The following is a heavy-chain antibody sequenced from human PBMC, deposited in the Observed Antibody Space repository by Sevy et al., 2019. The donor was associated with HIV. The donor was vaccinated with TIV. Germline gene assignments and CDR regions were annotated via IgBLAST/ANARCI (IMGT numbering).Heavy chain of an antibody. J-gene: IGHJ4*02. D-gene: IGHD2-8*01. CDR3: AREGCTKPHDY. CDR2: LSFGCGEI. Sequence: GESLKISCAASGFTFSSYGMHWVRQPPGKGLEWVSTLSFGCGEINYADSVKGRFTISRDNSKSSVYLQMNNLRPEDTAVYYCAREGCTKPHDYWGQGTLVTVSS. CDR1: GFTFSSYG. V-gene: IGHV3-30*12.